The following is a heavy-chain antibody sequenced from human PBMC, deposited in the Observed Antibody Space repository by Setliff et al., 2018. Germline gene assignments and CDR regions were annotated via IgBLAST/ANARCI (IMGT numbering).Heavy chain of an antibody. Sequence: SETLSLTCTVSGGSISSSSYYWGWIRQPPGKGLEWIGSIYYSGSTYYNPSLKSRVTISVDTSKNQFSLKLSSVTAADTAVYYCARSAEEFWSGYHTDGPPLPNYWGQGTLVTVSS. V-gene: IGHV4-39*07. J-gene: IGHJ4*02. CDR2: IYYSGST. D-gene: IGHD3-3*01. CDR1: GGSISSSSYY. CDR3: ARSAEEFWSGYHTDGPPLPNY.